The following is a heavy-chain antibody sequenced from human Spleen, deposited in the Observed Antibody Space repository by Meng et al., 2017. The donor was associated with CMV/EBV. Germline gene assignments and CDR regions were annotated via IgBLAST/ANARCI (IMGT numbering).Heavy chain of an antibody. J-gene: IGHJ5*02. CDR3: ARAQSTYYYDSSRGDWFDP. Sequence: GSLRLSCTVSGGSFTTDYWSWIRQPPGKGLEWIGYMYYSGSTNYNPSLKSRVTISVDTSKNQYSLKLSSVTAADTAVYFCARAQSTYYYDSSRGDWFDPWGQGILVTVSS. D-gene: IGHD3-22*01. V-gene: IGHV4-59*01. CDR2: MYYSGST. CDR1: GGSFTTDY.